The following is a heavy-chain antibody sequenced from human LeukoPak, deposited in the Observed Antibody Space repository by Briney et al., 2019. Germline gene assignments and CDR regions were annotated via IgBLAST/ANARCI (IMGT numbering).Heavy chain of an antibody. CDR3: ARERRDYGEPYYFDY. D-gene: IGHD4-17*01. Sequence: SETLSLTCTVSDGSISSSSYYWGWIRQPPGKGLEWIGSIYYSGSTYYNPSLKSRVTISVDTSKNQFSLKLSSVTAADTAVYYCARERRDYGEPYYFDYWGQGTLVTVSS. J-gene: IGHJ4*02. CDR1: DGSISSSSYY. CDR2: IYYSGST. V-gene: IGHV4-39*07.